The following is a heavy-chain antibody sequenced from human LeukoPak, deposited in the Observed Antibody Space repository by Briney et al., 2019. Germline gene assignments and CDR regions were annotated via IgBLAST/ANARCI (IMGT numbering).Heavy chain of an antibody. CDR3: AKESSVGRQIYGDYGDAFDI. J-gene: IGHJ3*02. Sequence: GGSLRLSCAASGFTFSSYGMCWVRQAPGKGLEWVSAISGSGGSTYYADSVKGRFTISRDNSKNTLYLQMNSLRAEDTAVYYCAKESSVGRQIYGDYGDAFDIWGQGTMVTVSS. CDR1: GFTFSSYG. D-gene: IGHD4-17*01. V-gene: IGHV3-23*01. CDR2: ISGSGGST.